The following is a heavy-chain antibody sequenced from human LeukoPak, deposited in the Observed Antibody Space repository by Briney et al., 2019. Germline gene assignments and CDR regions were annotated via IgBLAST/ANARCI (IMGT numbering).Heavy chain of an antibody. Sequence: SETLSLTCTVSGGSISSYYWSWIRQPPGKGLEWIGHIYYSESTNYNPSLKSRVTISVDTSKNQFSLKLSSVTAADTAMYYCARDGENPYDYVWGSYRYTGAFDIWGQGTMVTVSS. CDR2: IYYSEST. V-gene: IGHV4-59*01. CDR3: ARDGENPYDYVWGSYRYTGAFDI. CDR1: GGSISSYY. D-gene: IGHD3-16*02. J-gene: IGHJ3*02.